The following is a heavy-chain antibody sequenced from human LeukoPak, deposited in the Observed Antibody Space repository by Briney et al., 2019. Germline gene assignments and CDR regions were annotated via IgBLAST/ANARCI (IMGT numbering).Heavy chain of an antibody. D-gene: IGHD5-12*01. V-gene: IGHV4-34*01. J-gene: IGHJ5*02. Sequence: SETLSLTCAVYGGSFSGYYWSWIRQPPGKGLEWIGEINHSGSTNCNPSLKSRVTISVDTSKNQFSLELSSVTAADTAVYYCAIRVATIRFDPWGQGTLVAVSS. CDR3: AIRVATIRFDP. CDR1: GGSFSGYY. CDR2: INHSGST.